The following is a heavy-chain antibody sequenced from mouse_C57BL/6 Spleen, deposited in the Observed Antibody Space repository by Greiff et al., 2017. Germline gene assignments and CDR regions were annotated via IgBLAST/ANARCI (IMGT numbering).Heavy chain of an antibody. CDR2: ISSGGDYI. D-gene: IGHD1-1*01. CDR3: TRANYGSSYVWYFDV. Sequence: EVMLVESGEGLVKPGGSLKLSCAASGFTFSSYAMSWVRQTPEKRLEWVAYISSGGDYIYYADTVKGRFTISRDNARNTLYLQMSSLKSEDTAMYYCTRANYGSSYVWYFDVWGTGTTVTVSS. J-gene: IGHJ1*03. CDR1: GFTFSSYA. V-gene: IGHV5-9-1*02.